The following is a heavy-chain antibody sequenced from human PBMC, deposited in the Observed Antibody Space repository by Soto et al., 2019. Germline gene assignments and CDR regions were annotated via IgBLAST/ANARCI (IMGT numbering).Heavy chain of an antibody. CDR1: GGTFSSYA. CDR2: IIPMFGTT. CDR3: AIVTLTVGDTPYTKPYSGMDV. Sequence: QVQLVQSGAEVKKPGSSVKVSCKASGGTFSSYALNWVRQAPGQGLEWMGGIIPMFGTTNYAQNFQGRLTITADESTDTTYMGTTSMRSEATAVYYCAIVTLTVGDTPYTKPYSGMDVWAQETTVTVSS. J-gene: IGHJ6*02. V-gene: IGHV1-69*01. D-gene: IGHD3-16*01.